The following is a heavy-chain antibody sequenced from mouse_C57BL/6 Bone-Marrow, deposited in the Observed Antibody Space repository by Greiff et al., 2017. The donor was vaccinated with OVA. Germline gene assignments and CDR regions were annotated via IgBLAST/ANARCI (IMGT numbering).Heavy chain of an antibody. CDR1: GYTFTDYN. V-gene: IGHV1-18*01. Sequence: EVKLMESGPELVKPGASVKIPCKASGYTFTDYNMDWVKQSHGKSLEWIGDINPNNGGTIYNQKFKGKATLTVDKSSSTAYMELRSLTSEDTAVYYCAIIYYGNPYAMDYWGQGTSVTVSS. D-gene: IGHD2-1*01. J-gene: IGHJ4*01. CDR2: INPNNGGT. CDR3: AIIYYGNPYAMDY.